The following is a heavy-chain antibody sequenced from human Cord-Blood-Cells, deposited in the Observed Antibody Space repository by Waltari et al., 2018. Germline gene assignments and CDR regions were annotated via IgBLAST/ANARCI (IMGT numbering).Heavy chain of an antibody. CDR3: ARQSSGDDAFDI. CDR2: IYYSGST. J-gene: IGHJ3*02. Sequence: QLQLQESGPGLVTPSETLSLTCTVPGGSTSSSSSYWGWIRQPPGKGLEWLGSIYYSGSTYYNPSLKSRVTISVDTSKNQFSLKLSSVTAADTAVYYCARQSSGDDAFDIWGQGTMVTVSS. D-gene: IGHD3-10*01. CDR1: GGSTSSSSSY. V-gene: IGHV4-39*07.